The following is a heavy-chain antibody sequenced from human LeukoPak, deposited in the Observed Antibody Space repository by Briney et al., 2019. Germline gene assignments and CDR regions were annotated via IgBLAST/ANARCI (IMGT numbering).Heavy chain of an antibody. D-gene: IGHD5-18*01. Sequence: SVNVSCKASGGTFSSYAISLVRQAPGQGPEGMGRIIPILGIANYAQKFQGRVTITADKSTSTAYMELSSLRSEDTAVYYCARDGGLRGYSYGYVYWGQGTLVTVSS. CDR3: ARDGGLRGYSYGYVY. CDR1: GGTFSSYA. CDR2: IIPILGIA. J-gene: IGHJ4*02. V-gene: IGHV1-69*04.